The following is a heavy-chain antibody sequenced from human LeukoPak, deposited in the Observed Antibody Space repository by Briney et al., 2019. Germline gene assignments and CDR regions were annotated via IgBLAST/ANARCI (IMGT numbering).Heavy chain of an antibody. CDR1: GYTFTYRY. V-gene: IGHV1-45*02. Sequence: GSSVKVSCKASGYTFTYRYPHWVRQAPGQALEWMGWITPFNGNTNYAQKFQDRVTITRDRSMSTAYMELSSLRSEDTAMYYCASYGDASHRAFDIWGQGTMVTVSS. J-gene: IGHJ3*02. D-gene: IGHD2-21*01. CDR3: ASYGDASHRAFDI. CDR2: ITPFNGNT.